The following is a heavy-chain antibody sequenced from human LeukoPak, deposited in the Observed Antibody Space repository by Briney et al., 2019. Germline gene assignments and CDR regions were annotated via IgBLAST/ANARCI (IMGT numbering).Heavy chain of an antibody. D-gene: IGHD1-1*01. Sequence: SVKVSCKASGGTFSSYAISWVRQAPGQGLEWMGGIIPIFGTANYAQKFQGRVTITAVESTSTAYMELSSLRSEDTAVYYWVRGLQFGTTGRGWYDPWGQGTLVTVSS. CDR1: GGTFSSYA. CDR3: VRGLQFGTTGRGWYDP. CDR2: IIPIFGTA. V-gene: IGHV1-69*13. J-gene: IGHJ5*02.